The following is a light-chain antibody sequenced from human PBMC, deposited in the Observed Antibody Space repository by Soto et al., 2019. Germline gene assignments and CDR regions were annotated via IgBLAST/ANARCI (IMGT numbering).Light chain of an antibody. V-gene: IGKV3-15*01. CDR1: QSVSTN. J-gene: IGKJ1*01. CDR3: QQCDQGWT. CDR2: GAS. Sequence: EMVMTQSPATLSVSPGERATLSCRASQSVSTNLVWYQQKPGQAPRLLIYGASTRATGLPARFSGSGSGTESTLTISSLQSEDFAVYYCQQCDQGWTFGQGNKVEIK.